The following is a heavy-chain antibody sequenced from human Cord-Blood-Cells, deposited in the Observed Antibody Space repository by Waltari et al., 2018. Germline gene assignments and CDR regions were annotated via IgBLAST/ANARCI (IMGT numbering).Heavy chain of an antibody. CDR3: ARTGNRAFDI. J-gene: IGHJ3*02. V-gene: IGHV4-61*09. Sequence: QVQLQESGPGLVKPSQTLSLPCTVSGGCLSGRRSYWSWIRQPAGKGLEWIGYIYTSGSTNYNPSLKSRVTISVDTSKNQFSLKLSSVTAADTAVYYCARTGNRAFDIWGQGTMVTVSS. CDR2: IYTSGST. CDR1: GGCLSGRRSY.